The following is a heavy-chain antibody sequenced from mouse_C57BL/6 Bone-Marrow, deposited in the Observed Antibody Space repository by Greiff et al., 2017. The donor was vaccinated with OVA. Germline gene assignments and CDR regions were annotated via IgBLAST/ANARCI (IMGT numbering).Heavy chain of an antibody. CDR1: GFTFSSYA. J-gene: IGHJ4*01. V-gene: IGHV5-4*01. Sequence: EVQRVESGGGLVKPGGSLKLSCAASGFTFSSYAMSWVRQTPEKRLEWVATISDGGSYTYYPDNVKGRFTISRDNAKNNLYLQMSHLKSEDTAMYYCARDESYGPMDYWGQGTSVTVSS. D-gene: IGHD3-3*01. CDR2: ISDGGSYT. CDR3: ARDESYGPMDY.